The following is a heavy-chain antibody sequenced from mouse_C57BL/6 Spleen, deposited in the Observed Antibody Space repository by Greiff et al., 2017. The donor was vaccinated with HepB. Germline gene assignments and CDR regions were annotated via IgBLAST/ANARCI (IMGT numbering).Heavy chain of an antibody. CDR1: GYTFTSYW. J-gene: IGHJ2*01. D-gene: IGHD4-1*02. CDR2: INPSSGYT. V-gene: IGHV1-7*01. CDR3: ARPPTGTDFDY. Sequence: VQLQQSGAELAKPGASVKLSCKASGYTFTSYWMHWVKQRPGQGLEWIGYINPSSGYTKYNQKFKDKATLTADKSSSTADMQLSSLTYDDSAVYYCARPPTGTDFDYWGQGTTLTVSS.